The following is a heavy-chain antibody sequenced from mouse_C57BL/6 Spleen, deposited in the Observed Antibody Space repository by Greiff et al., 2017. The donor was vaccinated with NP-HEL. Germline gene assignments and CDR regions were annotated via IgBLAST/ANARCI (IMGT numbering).Heavy chain of an antibody. V-gene: IGHV1-82*01. Sequence: QVQLKQSGPELVKPGASVKISCKASGYAFSSSWMNWVKQRPGKGLEWIGRIYPGDGDTNYNGKFKGKATLTADKSSSTAYMQLSSLTSEDSAVYFCASTTVVESPIDYWGQGTTLTVSS. CDR2: IYPGDGDT. CDR1: GYAFSSSW. J-gene: IGHJ2*01. D-gene: IGHD1-1*01. CDR3: ASTTVVESPIDY.